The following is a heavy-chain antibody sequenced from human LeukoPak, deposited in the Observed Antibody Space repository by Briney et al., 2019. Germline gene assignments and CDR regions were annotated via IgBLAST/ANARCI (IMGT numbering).Heavy chain of an antibody. V-gene: IGHV4-59*01. CDR2: IYYSGST. Sequence: SETLSLTCTVSGGSISSYYWSWIRQPPGKGLEWIGYIYYSGSTNYNPSLKSRVTISVDTSKNQFSLKLSSVTAADTAVYYCARGSPYYYDKGIDYWGQGTLVTVSS. J-gene: IGHJ4*02. CDR3: ARGSPYYYDKGIDY. D-gene: IGHD3-22*01. CDR1: GGSISSYY.